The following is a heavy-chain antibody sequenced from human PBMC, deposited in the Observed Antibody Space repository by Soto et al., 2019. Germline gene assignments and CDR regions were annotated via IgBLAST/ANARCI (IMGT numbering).Heavy chain of an antibody. CDR2: ISGDSGDT. Sequence: PGGSLRLSCVASGFTFSDAYMSWIRQAPGKGLECLSYISGDSGDTNYADSVKGRFTISRDNAKNTLYLQMNSLRAEDTAVYYCARDPPLWFGELLPPFDYWGQGTLVTVSS. CDR3: ARDPPLWFGELLPPFDY. V-gene: IGHV3-11*06. D-gene: IGHD3-10*01. CDR1: GFTFSDAY. J-gene: IGHJ4*02.